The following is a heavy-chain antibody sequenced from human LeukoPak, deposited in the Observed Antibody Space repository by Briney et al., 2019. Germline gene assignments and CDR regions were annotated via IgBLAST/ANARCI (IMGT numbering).Heavy chain of an antibody. V-gene: IGHV4-59*01. CDR2: LYNTGST. D-gene: IGHD3-3*01. J-gene: IGHJ6*03. Sequence: SETLSLTCTVSGGSISSYSWSWIRQPPGKGLEFIGYLYNTGSTDYNPSLKSRVTISADTSRNQFSPKLYSVTAADTAVYFCAKYYDFLSGYYYMDVWGKGTTVIVSS. CDR3: AKYYDFLSGYYYMDV. CDR1: GGSISSYS.